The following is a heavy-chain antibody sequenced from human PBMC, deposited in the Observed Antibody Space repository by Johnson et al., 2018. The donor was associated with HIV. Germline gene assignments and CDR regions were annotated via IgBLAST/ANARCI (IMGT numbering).Heavy chain of an antibody. Sequence: VQLVESGGGLVQPGGSLRLSCAASGFTFSSYWMSWVRQAQGKGLEWVANIKQDGSEKYYADSVKGRFTISRDNSKNTLYLQMNSLRAEDTAVYYCAKDRVVIAAHDAFDIWGQGTMVTVSS. V-gene: IGHV3-7*01. CDR1: GFTFSSYW. D-gene: IGHD2-21*01. CDR2: IKQDGSEK. J-gene: IGHJ3*02. CDR3: AKDRVVIAAHDAFDI.